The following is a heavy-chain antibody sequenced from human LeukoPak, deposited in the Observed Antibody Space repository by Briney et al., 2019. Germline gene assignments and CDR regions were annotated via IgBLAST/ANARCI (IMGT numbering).Heavy chain of an antibody. CDR2: IYYSGSA. CDR1: GGSISSGGYY. V-gene: IGHV4-31*03. D-gene: IGHD1-1*01. CDR3: ARERLTSRAFDI. J-gene: IGHJ3*02. Sequence: PSETLSLTCTVSGGSISSGGYYWSWIRQHPGTGLEWIGYIYYSGSAYYNPSLKSRVTISVDTSKNQFSLRLSSVTAADTAVYYCARERLTSRAFDIWGQGTMVTVPS.